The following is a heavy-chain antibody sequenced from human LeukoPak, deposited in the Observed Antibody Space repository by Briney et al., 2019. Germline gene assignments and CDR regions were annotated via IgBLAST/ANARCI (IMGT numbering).Heavy chain of an antibody. V-gene: IGHV4-39*01. D-gene: IGHD2-21*01. Sequence: KSSETLSLTCTVSGGSISSSSYYWGWIRQPPGKGLEWIGSIYYSGSTYYNPSLKSRVTISVDTSKNQFSLKLSSVTAADTAVYYCASLLKPSAYCGGDCSDYWGQGTLVTVSS. CDR2: IYYSGST. CDR3: ASLLKPSAYCGGDCSDY. CDR1: GGSISSSSYY. J-gene: IGHJ4*02.